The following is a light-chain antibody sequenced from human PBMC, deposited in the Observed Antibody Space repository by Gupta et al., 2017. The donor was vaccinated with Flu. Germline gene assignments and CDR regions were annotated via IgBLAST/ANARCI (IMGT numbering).Light chain of an antibody. J-gene: IGLJ3*02. CDR3: AAWDDSLSGPVL. Sequence: NIGSYHVYWYQQLPGTAPKLLIYRDNERPSGVPDRISGSKSGTSASLAISGLQSEDEADYYCAAWDDSLSGPVLFGGGTRLTVL. CDR2: RDN. CDR1: NIGSYH. V-gene: IGLV1-47*01.